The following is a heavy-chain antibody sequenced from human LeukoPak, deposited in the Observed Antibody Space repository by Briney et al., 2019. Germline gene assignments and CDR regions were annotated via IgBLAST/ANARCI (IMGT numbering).Heavy chain of an antibody. J-gene: IGHJ5*02. Sequence: PGGSLRLSCVASGFTFRNFGFHWVRQAPDKGPEWVAFIEHDGSIASYSESVKGRFSLSRDDSKTAVSLQMNSLRAEDTALYYCVKDVVPGRTGAGPGSWGQGTLVTVSS. D-gene: IGHD6-13*01. CDR3: VKDVVPGRTGAGPGS. V-gene: IGHV3-30*02. CDR1: GFTFRNFG. CDR2: IEHDGSIA.